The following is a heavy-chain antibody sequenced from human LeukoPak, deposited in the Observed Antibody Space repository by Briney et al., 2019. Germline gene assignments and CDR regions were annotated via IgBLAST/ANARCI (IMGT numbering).Heavy chain of an antibody. Sequence: GGSLRLSCAASGFTFSSYSMNWVRQAPGKGLEWVSSISSSSSYIYYADSVKGRFTISRDNAKNSLYLQMNSLRAEDTAVYYCARDPKQQLVLGWFDPWGQGTLVTVSS. D-gene: IGHD6-13*01. CDR2: ISSSSSYI. CDR1: GFTFSSYS. J-gene: IGHJ5*02. CDR3: ARDPKQQLVLGWFDP. V-gene: IGHV3-21*01.